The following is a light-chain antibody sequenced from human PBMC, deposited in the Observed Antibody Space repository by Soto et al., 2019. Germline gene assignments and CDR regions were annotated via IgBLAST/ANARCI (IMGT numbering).Light chain of an antibody. CDR1: SSDVGGYNF. Sequence: QSALTQPASVSGSPGQSITISCTGTSSDVGGYNFVSWDQQHPGKAPKLMLYNVYDRPSGISHRFSGSRSGNTASLTISGLQAEDEAHYYCHSYTSSSTLVFGGGTKVTVL. CDR2: NVY. CDR3: HSYTSSSTLV. V-gene: IGLV2-14*03. J-gene: IGLJ2*01.